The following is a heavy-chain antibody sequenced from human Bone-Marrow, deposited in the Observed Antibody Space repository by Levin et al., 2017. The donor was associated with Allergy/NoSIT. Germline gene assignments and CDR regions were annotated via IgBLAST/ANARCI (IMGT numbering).Heavy chain of an antibody. J-gene: IGHJ1*01. V-gene: IGHV1-2*06. Sequence: GESLKISCQLSGPPFLGKFVHWVRQAPGRGLEWLGRVNPSLGATNYSPRFQGRVIMTTDAAITEAYMEMPRLMSGDTAVYYCIEGADYRDFSSFDSWDQVAQIIVSS. CDR3: IEGADYRDFSSFDS. D-gene: IGHD4-17*01. CDR2: VNPSLGAT. CDR1: GPPFLGKF.